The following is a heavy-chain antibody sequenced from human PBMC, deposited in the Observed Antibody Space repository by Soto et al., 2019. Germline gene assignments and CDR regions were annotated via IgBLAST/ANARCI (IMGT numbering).Heavy chain of an antibody. J-gene: IGHJ4*02. CDR3: ANPGYCSSTRSCFDY. D-gene: IGHD2-2*01. Sequence: HPGGSLRLSCAASGFTFSSYAMSWVRQAPGKGLEWVSAIGGSGGSTYYADSVKGRFTISRDNSKNTLYLQMNSLRAEDTAVYYCANPGYCSSTRSCFDYWGQGTLVTVSS. CDR2: IGGSGGST. CDR1: GFTFSSYA. V-gene: IGHV3-23*01.